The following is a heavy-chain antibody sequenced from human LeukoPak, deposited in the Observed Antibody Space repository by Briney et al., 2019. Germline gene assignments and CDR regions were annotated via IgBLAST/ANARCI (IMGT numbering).Heavy chain of an antibody. J-gene: IGHJ1*01. CDR1: GFTISNNG. CDR3: AGEDSSGYYRIANG. V-gene: IGHV3-30*03. Sequence: GGSLRLSCTVSGFTISNNGMHWVRQAPGKGLEWVGVVTHVVGDKYYAHTVQGRFTISRDNSKNTLYLQMNSLRAEDTALYYCAGEDSSGYYRIANGGGQGTLVTVSS. D-gene: IGHD6-19*01. CDR2: VTHVVGDK.